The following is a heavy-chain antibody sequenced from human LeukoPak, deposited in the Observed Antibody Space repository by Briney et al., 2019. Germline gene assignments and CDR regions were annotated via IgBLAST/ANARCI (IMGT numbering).Heavy chain of an antibody. CDR3: AKGWLKSSLDGFDI. CDR1: GFIFSNYA. Sequence: EPGGSLRLSCAASGFIFSNYAMSWVRQAPGKGLEWVSGTSGSGSSAYYTDSVKGRFTISRDNSKNTLYLQMNSLRADDTAIYYCAKGWLKSSLDGFDIWGQGTMVTVSS. V-gene: IGHV3-23*01. CDR2: TSGSGSSA. D-gene: IGHD1-26*01. J-gene: IGHJ3*02.